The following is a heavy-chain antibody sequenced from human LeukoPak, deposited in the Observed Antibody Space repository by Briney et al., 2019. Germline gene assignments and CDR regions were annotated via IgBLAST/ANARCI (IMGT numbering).Heavy chain of an antibody. CDR3: ARADYGLKYYLDY. CDR1: GGSFSGYY. J-gene: IGHJ4*02. CDR2: INHSGST. D-gene: IGHD4-17*01. V-gene: IGHV4-34*01. Sequence: PSETLSLTCAVYGGSFSGYYWTWIRQPPGKGLEWIGEINHSGSTNYNPSLKSRVTISVDTSKNQFSLKLSSVTAADTAVYYCARADYGLKYYLDYWGQGTLVTVSS.